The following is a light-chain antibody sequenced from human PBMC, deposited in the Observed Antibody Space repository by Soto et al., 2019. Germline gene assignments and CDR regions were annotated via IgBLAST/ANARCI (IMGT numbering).Light chain of an antibody. CDR3: QQYGSSSWT. V-gene: IGKV3-20*01. Sequence: EIVWTQSPGTLSLSPGERATLSCRASQVFRSNYLAWYQQKPGQAPKLFIYGASSRATGIPNRSSGSGSGTDFTLTISRLEPEDFAVYYYQQYGSSSWTLGQGTKVEI. CDR1: QVFRSNY. J-gene: IGKJ1*01. CDR2: GAS.